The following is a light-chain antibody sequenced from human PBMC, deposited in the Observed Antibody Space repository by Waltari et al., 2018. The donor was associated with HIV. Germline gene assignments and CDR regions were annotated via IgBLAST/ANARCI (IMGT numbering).Light chain of an antibody. CDR1: QSVSSSY. Sequence: EIVLTQSPGTLSLSPGERATLSCRASQSVSSSYLAWYQQKPGQAPRPLIYGASSRATCIPDRFSGRGSGTDFTLTISRLEPEDFAVYYCQQYGSSPSITFGQGTRLEIK. V-gene: IGKV3-20*01. CDR2: GAS. CDR3: QQYGSSPSIT. J-gene: IGKJ5*01.